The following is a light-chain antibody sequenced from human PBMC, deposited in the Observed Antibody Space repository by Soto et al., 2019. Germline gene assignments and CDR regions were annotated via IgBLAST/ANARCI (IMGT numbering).Light chain of an antibody. CDR2: AAS. CDR1: QNIGDH. J-gene: IGKJ3*01. V-gene: IGKV1-39*01. Sequence: DIQMTQSPSSLSASVGDKVTITCRASQNIGDHLNWYQQKPRKAPSLLIYAASILQSGVPSRFSVSGSGTDFTLTISSLQPEDFAIYYCQQSSKTEFTFGPGTTVDIK. CDR3: QQSSKTEFT.